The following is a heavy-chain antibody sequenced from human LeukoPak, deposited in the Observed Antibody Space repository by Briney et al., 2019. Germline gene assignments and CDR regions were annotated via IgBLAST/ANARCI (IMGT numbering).Heavy chain of an antibody. D-gene: IGHD2-8*01. V-gene: IGHV4-59*08. Sequence: SETLSLTCTVSGGSISTYYWSWIRQPPGSGLEWIGYIHDSGTTSYNSSLKSRVTISIDTSKKQFSLNLSSVTAADTAVYYCTRHRQYDADVFDIWGQGTMVTVSS. J-gene: IGHJ3*02. CDR1: GGSISTYY. CDR3: TRHRQYDADVFDI. CDR2: IHDSGTT.